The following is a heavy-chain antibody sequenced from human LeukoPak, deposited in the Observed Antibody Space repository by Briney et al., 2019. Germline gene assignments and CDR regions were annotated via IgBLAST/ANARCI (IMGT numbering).Heavy chain of an antibody. D-gene: IGHD3-3*01. Sequence: SETLSLTCTVSGGSISSYYWSWIRQPAGKGLEWIGRIYTSGSTNYNPSLKSRVTMSVDTSKNQFSLKLSSVTAEDTAVYYCAREFLRVLLDQNSNGGSYFDYWGQGTLVTVSS. CDR2: IYTSGST. CDR3: AREFLRVLLDQNSNGGSYFDY. J-gene: IGHJ4*02. CDR1: GGSISSYY. V-gene: IGHV4-4*07.